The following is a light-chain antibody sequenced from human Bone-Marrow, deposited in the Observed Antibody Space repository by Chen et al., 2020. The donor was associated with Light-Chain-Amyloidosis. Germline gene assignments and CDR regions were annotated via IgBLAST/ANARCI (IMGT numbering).Light chain of an antibody. V-gene: IGKV3-20*01. CDR3: QQYGSSPRT. CDR2: GAS. CDR1: QNLHNNW. J-gene: IGKJ1*01. Sequence: VLTQSPGTLSLSPGETATLSCRASQNLHNNWVAWYQQRPGQAPRLLIFGASSRASDIPQRFSGRWSGTDFTLTISGLEPEDFAVYYCQQYGSSPRTFGQGTRVEIK.